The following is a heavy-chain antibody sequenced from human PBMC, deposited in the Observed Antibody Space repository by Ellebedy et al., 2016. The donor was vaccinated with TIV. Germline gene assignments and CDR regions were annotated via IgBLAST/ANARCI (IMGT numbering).Heavy chain of an antibody. D-gene: IGHD3-22*01. Sequence: ASVKVSCXASGYTFTSYGISWVRQAPGQGLEWMGWISAYNGNTNYAQKLQGRVTMTTDTSTSTAYMELRSLRSDDTAVYYCAREGLYDSSGYYPSDIWGQGTMVTVSS. V-gene: IGHV1-18*01. CDR1: GYTFTSYG. J-gene: IGHJ3*02. CDR2: ISAYNGNT. CDR3: AREGLYDSSGYYPSDI.